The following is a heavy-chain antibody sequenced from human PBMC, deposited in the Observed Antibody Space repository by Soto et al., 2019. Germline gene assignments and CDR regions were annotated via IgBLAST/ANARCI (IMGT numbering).Heavy chain of an antibody. J-gene: IGHJ5*02. D-gene: IGHD3-22*01. Sequence: ASVKVSCKASGYTFTSYYMHWVRQAPGQGLEWMGIINPSGGSTSYAQKFQGRVTMTRDTSTSTVYMELSSLRPEDTAVYYCARDLGYYDSSGNNWFDPWGQGTLVTVSS. CDR2: INPSGGST. CDR3: ARDLGYYDSSGNNWFDP. CDR1: GYTFTSYY. V-gene: IGHV1-46*01.